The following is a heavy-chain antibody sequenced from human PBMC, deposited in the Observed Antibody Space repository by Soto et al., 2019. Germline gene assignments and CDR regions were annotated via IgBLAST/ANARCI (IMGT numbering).Heavy chain of an antibody. CDR3: ARGTNVDSAYRWFDS. J-gene: IGHJ5*01. CDR1: GFTFSTYG. Sequence: QVQLVESGGGVVQPGTSLRLSCAASGFTFSTYGMHWVRQAPGKGLEWVAAIWYEGSNKYYADSVKGRFTISRDNSKNTLYLQMNSLRAEDTAVYYCARGTNVDSAYRWFDSWGQGTLVTVSS. CDR2: IWYEGSNK. D-gene: IGHD3-16*01. V-gene: IGHV3-33*01.